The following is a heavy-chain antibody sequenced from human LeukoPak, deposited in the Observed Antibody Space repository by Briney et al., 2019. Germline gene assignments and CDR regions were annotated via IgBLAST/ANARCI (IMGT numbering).Heavy chain of an antibody. CDR1: GGSISSGDYY. D-gene: IGHD3-10*01. CDR2: IYHSGST. CDR3: ARGTAMVRGVDWFDP. J-gene: IGHJ5*02. V-gene: IGHV4-30-2*01. Sequence: PSQTLSLTYTVSGGSISSGDYYWNWIRQPPGKGLEWIGYIYHSGSTYYNPSLKSRVTISVDRSKNQFSLKLSSVTAADTAVYYCARGTAMVRGVDWFDPWGQGTLVTVSS.